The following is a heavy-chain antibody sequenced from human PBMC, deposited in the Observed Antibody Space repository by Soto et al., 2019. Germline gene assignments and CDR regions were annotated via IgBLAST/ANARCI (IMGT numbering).Heavy chain of an antibody. CDR2: ISSNGGST. CDR3: VNLPIAVAGHFDY. CDR1: GFTFSSYA. V-gene: IGHV3-64D*08. D-gene: IGHD6-19*01. J-gene: IGHJ4*02. Sequence: GGFLRLSCSASGFTFSSYAMHWVRQAPGKGLEYVSAISSNGGSTYYADSVKGRFTISRDNSKNTLYLQMSSLRAEDTAVYYCVNLPIAVAGHFDYWGQGTLVTVSS.